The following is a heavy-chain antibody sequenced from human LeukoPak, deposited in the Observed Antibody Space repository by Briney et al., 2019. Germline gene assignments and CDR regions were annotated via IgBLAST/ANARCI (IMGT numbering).Heavy chain of an antibody. Sequence: PSETLSLTCTVSGGSISSYYWSWIRQPAGKGLEWIGRIYTSGSTNYNPSLKSRVTMSVDTSKNQFSLKLSSVTAADTAVYYCASTFRDVSNYNYYMDVWGKGTTVTISS. CDR1: GGSISSYY. CDR2: IYTSGST. J-gene: IGHJ6*03. CDR3: ASTFRDVSNYNYYMDV. D-gene: IGHD3-10*01. V-gene: IGHV4-4*07.